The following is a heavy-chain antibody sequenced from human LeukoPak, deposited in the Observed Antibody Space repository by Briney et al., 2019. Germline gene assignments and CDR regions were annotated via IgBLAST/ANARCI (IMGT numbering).Heavy chain of an antibody. J-gene: IGHJ3*02. CDR1: GYTFTIYG. D-gene: IGHD2-15*01. Sequence: GASVRVSCKSSGYTFTIYGISWVRQAPGQGLEWMGWISAYNGKTNYAQKLQGRVTMTTDTSTSTAYMELRSLRSDDTAVYYCATWHGGSSLTYWDSKAAFDIWGQGTMVTVSS. V-gene: IGHV1-18*01. CDR2: ISAYNGKT. CDR3: ATWHGGSSLTYWDSKAAFDI.